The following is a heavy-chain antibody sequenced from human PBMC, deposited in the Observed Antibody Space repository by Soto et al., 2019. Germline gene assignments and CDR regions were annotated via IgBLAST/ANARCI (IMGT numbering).Heavy chain of an antibody. D-gene: IGHD4-17*01. V-gene: IGHV1-69*02. Sequence: VQLVQSGAEVKKPGSSVKVSCKASGGTFSSYTISWVRQAPGQGLEWMGRIIPILGIANYAQKFQGRVTITADKSTSTAYMELSSLRSEDTAVYYCARADGYGDFEAFDIWGQGTMVTVSS. CDR2: IIPILGIA. J-gene: IGHJ3*02. CDR1: GGTFSSYT. CDR3: ARADGYGDFEAFDI.